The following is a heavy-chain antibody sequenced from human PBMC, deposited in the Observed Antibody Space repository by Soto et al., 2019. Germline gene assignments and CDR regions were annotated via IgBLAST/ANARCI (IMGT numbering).Heavy chain of an antibody. V-gene: IGHV1-8*01. CDR1: GYPFTSYD. J-gene: IGHJ6*02. D-gene: IGHD6-6*01. CDR3: ARARRGSTKTYSSSSGRYYYYYGMDV. CDR2: LNPNSGNT. Sequence: ASVKVSCKASGYPFTSYDFNWVRQATGQGLEWLGWLNPNSGNTGYAQKFQGRVTMTRNTSKSTANMELSSLRSEDTAVYYCARARRGSTKTYSSSSGRYYYYYGMDVWGQGTTVTVSS.